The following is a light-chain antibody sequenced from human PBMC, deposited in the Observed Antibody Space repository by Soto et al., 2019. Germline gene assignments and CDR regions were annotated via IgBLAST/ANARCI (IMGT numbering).Light chain of an antibody. V-gene: IGKV1-33*01. J-gene: IGKJ3*01. CDR2: DAY. CDR1: HDIGNS. Sequence: DIQMTQSPPSLSASVGDRVTITCQASHDIGNSLNWYQHKPGKAPKLVIYDAYNLETGVSSTFSGSRFGTDFTFAISSLRPEDIATYYCQKSDHLPLFGPGTKVDIK. CDR3: QKSDHLPL.